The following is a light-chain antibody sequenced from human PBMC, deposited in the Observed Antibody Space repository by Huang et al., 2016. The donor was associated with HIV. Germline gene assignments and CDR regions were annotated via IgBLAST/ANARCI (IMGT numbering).Light chain of an antibody. V-gene: IGKV6-21*02. CDR3: HQSSTLPLT. CDR1: QSIGRS. CDR2: NAS. J-gene: IGKJ4*01. Sequence: IVLTQSPDFPFVTTKEQVTITCRASQSIGRSLHWYQKKPDQSPKLVIKNASQSISGVPARFSGSGSGTDFNLTINSLEAEDAATYYCHQSSTLPLTFGEGTKVEIK.